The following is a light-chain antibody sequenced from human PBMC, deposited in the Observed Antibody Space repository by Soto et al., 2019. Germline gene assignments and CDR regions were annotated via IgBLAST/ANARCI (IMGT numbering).Light chain of an antibody. CDR3: SSYAGSNNVV. CDR2: AVS. Sequence: QSVLTQPPSASGSPGQSVTISCTGTRSDVGGYNFVSWYRQHPGKAPKLSIYAVSQRPSGVPARFSGSKSGNTASLTVSGLQAEDEADYYCSSYAGSNNVVFGGGTKVTVL. V-gene: IGLV2-8*01. J-gene: IGLJ2*01. CDR1: RSDVGGYNF.